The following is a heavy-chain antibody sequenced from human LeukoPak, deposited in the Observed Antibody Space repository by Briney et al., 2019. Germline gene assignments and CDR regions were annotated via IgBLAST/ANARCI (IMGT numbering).Heavy chain of an antibody. CDR1: GASMNTYY. D-gene: IGHD1-1*01. Sequence: SETLSLTCTVSGASMNTYYLSWIRQPAGKGLEWIGRIYASGTTNYNPSLKSRATMSVDTSKKHFSLKVSSVTAADTAVYYCARGAGSTTSNDAFDIWGQGTMVTVSS. CDR2: IYASGTT. J-gene: IGHJ3*02. CDR3: ARGAGSTTSNDAFDI. V-gene: IGHV4-4*07.